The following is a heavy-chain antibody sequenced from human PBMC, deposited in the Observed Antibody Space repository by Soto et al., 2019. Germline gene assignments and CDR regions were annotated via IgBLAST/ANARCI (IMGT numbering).Heavy chain of an antibody. J-gene: IGHJ3*02. Sequence: EVQLVESGGGLVQPGGSLRLSCAASGFSVSAYEMDWVRQAPGRGLEGGSFMSTTGYTTYYPDSVKGRFTISRDNAKNSLYLKMDSLRAEDTAVYYCTREGYGGNTDAFDMGGQGTMVTVSS. D-gene: IGHD4-17*01. V-gene: IGHV3-48*03. CDR2: MSTTGYTT. CDR1: GFSVSAYE. CDR3: TREGYGGNTDAFDM.